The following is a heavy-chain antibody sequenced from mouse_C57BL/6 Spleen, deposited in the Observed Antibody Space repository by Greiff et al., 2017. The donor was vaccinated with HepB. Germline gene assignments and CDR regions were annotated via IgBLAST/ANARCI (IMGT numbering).Heavy chain of an antibody. D-gene: IGHD2-3*01. Sequence: QVQLQQPGAVLVKPGASVKLSCKASGYTFTSYWMQWVKQRPGQGLEWIGEIDPSDSYTNYNQKFKGKATLTVDTSSSTAYMQLSSLTSEDSAVYYCARYGYYWFAYWGQGTLVTVSA. V-gene: IGHV1-50*01. CDR1: GYTFTSYW. CDR2: IDPSDSYT. CDR3: ARYGYYWFAY. J-gene: IGHJ3*01.